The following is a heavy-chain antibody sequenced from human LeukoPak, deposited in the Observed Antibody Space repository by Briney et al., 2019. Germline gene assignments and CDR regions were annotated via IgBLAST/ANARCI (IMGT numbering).Heavy chain of an antibody. CDR3: AKARGITGTTARLYYFDY. V-gene: IGHV3-23*01. Sequence: GSLRLSCAASGFTFSSYAMSWVRQAPGKGLEWVSAISGSGGSTYCADSVKGRFTISRGNSKNTLYLQMNSLRAEDTAVYYCAKARGITGTTARLYYFDYWGQGTLVTVSS. D-gene: IGHD1-7*01. CDR1: GFTFSSYA. J-gene: IGHJ4*02. CDR2: ISGSGGST.